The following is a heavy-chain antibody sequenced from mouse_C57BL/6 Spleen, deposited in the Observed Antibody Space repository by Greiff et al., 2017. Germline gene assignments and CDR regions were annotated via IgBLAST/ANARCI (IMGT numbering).Heavy chain of an antibody. CDR3: ARGDDGYYGWYFDV. CDR2: IYPSDSET. Sequence: QVQLQQPGAELVRPGSSVKLSCKASGYTFTSYWMDWVKQRPGQGLEWIGNIYPSDSETHYNQKFKDKATLTVDKSSSTAYMQLSSLTSEDSAVYYCARGDDGYYGWYFDVWGTGTTVTVSS. CDR1: GYTFTSYW. D-gene: IGHD2-3*01. V-gene: IGHV1-61*01. J-gene: IGHJ1*03.